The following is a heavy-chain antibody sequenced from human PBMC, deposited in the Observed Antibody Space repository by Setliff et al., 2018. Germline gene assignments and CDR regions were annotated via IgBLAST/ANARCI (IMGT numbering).Heavy chain of an antibody. CDR3: ARGGLTAIDN. V-gene: IGHV4-4*02. Sequence: PSETLSLTCTVSGDSIDTDIWWSWVRQSPGKGLEWIGEIYLGGNNDYHPSLESRVTISLDTSKNQLSLKLNSVTTADTAVYYCARGGLTAIDNWGQGKLVTVSS. J-gene: IGHJ4*02. D-gene: IGHD2-21*02. CDR2: IYLGGNN. CDR1: GDSIDTDIW.